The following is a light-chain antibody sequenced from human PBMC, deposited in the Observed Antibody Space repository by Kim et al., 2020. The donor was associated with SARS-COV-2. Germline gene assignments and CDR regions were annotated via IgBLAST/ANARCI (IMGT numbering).Light chain of an antibody. CDR1: INDIGTYDF. CDR3: SSYGGFNNGV. V-gene: IGLV2-8*01. CDR2: AVT. J-gene: IGLJ3*02. Sequence: QSALTQPPSASGSPGQSVTISCTGGINDIGTYDFVSWYQQHPGRAPKLIIFAVTKRPSGVPDRFSGSKSANTAYLTVSGLQAEDEADYYCSSYGGFNNGVFGGGTQLTVL.